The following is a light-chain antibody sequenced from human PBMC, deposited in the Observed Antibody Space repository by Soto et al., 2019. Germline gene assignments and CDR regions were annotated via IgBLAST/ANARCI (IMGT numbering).Light chain of an antibody. CDR1: SSNIGNNY. V-gene: IGLV1-51*01. CDR3: GTWDISLSVV. CDR2: DND. J-gene: IGLJ2*01. Sequence: QSVLTQPPSVSAAPGQKVTISCSGSSSNIGNNYVYWYQQLRGTAPKLLIYDNDKRPSGIPDRFSGSKSGTSATLGIAGLQTGDEADYYCGTWDISLSVVFGGGTKLTVL.